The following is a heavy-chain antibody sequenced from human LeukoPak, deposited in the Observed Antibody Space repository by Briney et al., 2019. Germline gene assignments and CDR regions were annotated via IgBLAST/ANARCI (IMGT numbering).Heavy chain of an antibody. CDR2: ITSSGNT. J-gene: IGHJ4*02. Sequence: GGSLRLSCAASGFTFSNYATAWVRQAPGKGLEWVSSITSSGNTYYADSVKGRLTISRDNSKNTVYLQMTSLRAEDTAVYYCAKGDYGDCYWGQGTLVTVSS. CDR3: AKGDYGDCY. V-gene: IGHV3-23*01. D-gene: IGHD4-17*01. CDR1: GFTFSNYA.